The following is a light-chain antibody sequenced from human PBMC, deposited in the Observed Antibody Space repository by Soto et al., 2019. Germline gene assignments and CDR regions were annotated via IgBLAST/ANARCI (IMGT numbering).Light chain of an antibody. CDR3: QQYGSSPPKT. V-gene: IGKV3-20*01. CDR1: ESLSSAY. CDR2: GAS. J-gene: IGKJ1*01. Sequence: EIVLTQSPGTLSLSPGERSTLXXRASESLSSAYLAWYQQKPGQAPRLXXYGASTRATGIPDRFSGSGSGTEFTLTISRLEPEDLAVYYCQQYGSSPPKTFGQGTKVDIK.